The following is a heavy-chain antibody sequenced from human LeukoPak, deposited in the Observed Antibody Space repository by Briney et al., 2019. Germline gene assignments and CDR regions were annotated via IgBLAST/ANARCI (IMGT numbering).Heavy chain of an antibody. Sequence: GGSLRLSCAASGFTFSSFAMSWVRQAPGKGLEWVSGISGSGGSTNYADSVKGRFTISRDNSKNTLYLQMNSLRAEDTAEYFCAKAMRLTTMTTGDNTDYWGQGTLVTVSS. V-gene: IGHV3-23*01. CDR2: ISGSGGST. D-gene: IGHD4-17*01. CDR1: GFTFSSFA. CDR3: AKAMRLTTMTTGDNTDY. J-gene: IGHJ4*02.